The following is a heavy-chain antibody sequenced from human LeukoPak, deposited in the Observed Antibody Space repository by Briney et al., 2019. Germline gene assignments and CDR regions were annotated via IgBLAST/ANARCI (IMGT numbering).Heavy chain of an antibody. CDR3: ARDLETEWFGEFY. CDR1: GYTFTGYY. Sequence: GASVKVSCKASGYTFTGYYMHWVRQAPGQGLEWMGWINPNSGGTNYAQKFQGRVTMTRDTSISTAYMELSRLRSDDTAVYYCARDLETEWFGEFYWGQGTLATVSS. V-gene: IGHV1-2*02. J-gene: IGHJ4*02. D-gene: IGHD3-10*01. CDR2: INPNSGGT.